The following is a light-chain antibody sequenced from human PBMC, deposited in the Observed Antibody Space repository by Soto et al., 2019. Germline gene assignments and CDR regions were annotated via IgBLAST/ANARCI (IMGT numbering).Light chain of an antibody. CDR3: QQYGSSGT. Sequence: EIGLTQSPGTLSLSPGERATLSCRASQSVSSSYLAWYQQKPGQAPRLLIYGASNRATGIPDRFSGSGSGTDFTLTISRLEPEDFAVYYCQQYGSSGTFGQGTRLEI. CDR2: GAS. CDR1: QSVSSSY. J-gene: IGKJ5*01. V-gene: IGKV3-20*01.